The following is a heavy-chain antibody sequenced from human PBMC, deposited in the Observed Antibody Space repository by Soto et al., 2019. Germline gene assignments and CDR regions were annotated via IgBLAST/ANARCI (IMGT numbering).Heavy chain of an antibody. Sequence: QVQLVQSGAEVKKPGASVKVSCKTSGYTFTNYDVNWVRQATGQGLEWVGWMNPKSGYTGHAPKSQGRVTXXRDTSLRTAYMELSGLTSEDTAVYYCARTAGDLDYWGQGTLVTVSS. J-gene: IGHJ4*02. CDR3: ARTAGDLDY. V-gene: IGHV1-8*01. CDR2: MNPKSGYT. D-gene: IGHD4-17*01. CDR1: GYTFTNYD.